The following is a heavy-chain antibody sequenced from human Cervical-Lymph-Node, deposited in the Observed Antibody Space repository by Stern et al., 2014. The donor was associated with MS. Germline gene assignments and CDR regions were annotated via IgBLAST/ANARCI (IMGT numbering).Heavy chain of an antibody. Sequence: QVQLVESGAEVKKPGASGKVSCKASGYTFTSYYMHWVRQAPGQGLEWMGIINPSGGSTSYAQKFQGRVTMTRDTSTSTVYMELSSLRSEDTAVYYCARDLGDYGDYYYGMDVWGQGTTVTVSS. J-gene: IGHJ6*02. V-gene: IGHV1-46*01. CDR2: INPSGGST. CDR1: GYTFTSYY. CDR3: ARDLGDYGDYYYGMDV. D-gene: IGHD4-17*01.